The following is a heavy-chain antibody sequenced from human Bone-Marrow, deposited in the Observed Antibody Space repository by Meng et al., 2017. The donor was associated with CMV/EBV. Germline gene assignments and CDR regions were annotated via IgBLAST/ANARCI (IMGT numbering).Heavy chain of an antibody. CDR1: VGSIRRGVYY. V-gene: IGHV4-31*02. J-gene: IGHJ4*02. CDR3: AGGGVEWLSDYFDY. Sequence: SVGSIRRGVYYWSWIRQHPGRGLEWIGHIYYTGSTHYNPSLKSRVSLSVDTSKNQFSLKLSAVTAADTAVYYCAGGGVEWLSDYFDYWGQGTLVTVSS. CDR2: IYYTGST. D-gene: IGHD3-3*01.